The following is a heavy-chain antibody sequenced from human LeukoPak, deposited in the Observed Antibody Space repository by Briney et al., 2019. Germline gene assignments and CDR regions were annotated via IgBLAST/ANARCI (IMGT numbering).Heavy chain of an antibody. V-gene: IGHV5-51*01. D-gene: IGHD2-15*01. J-gene: IGHJ4*02. Sequence: GESLKISCNSSGYTSPSYWIGWVRQMPGKGLEWMGIIHPDDSDTRYSPSFQGQVTISADKSISTAYLQWSSLKASDTAMYYCVRRYCSGRNCYYFDYWGQGTLVTVSS. CDR1: GYTSPSYW. CDR2: IHPDDSDT. CDR3: VRRYCSGRNCYYFDY.